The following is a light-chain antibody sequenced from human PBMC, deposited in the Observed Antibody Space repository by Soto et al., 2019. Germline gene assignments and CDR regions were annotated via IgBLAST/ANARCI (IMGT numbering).Light chain of an antibody. CDR1: QSVSSN. Sequence: EIVLTQSPATLSLSPGERATLSCRASQSVSSNLAWYQQKPGQAPRLLIYGASSRATGIPVRFSGSGSGTELTLTISSLQSEDFEVYYCQQYNNWPLTFGQGTRLEIK. CDR3: QQYNNWPLT. CDR2: GAS. J-gene: IGKJ5*01. V-gene: IGKV3-15*01.